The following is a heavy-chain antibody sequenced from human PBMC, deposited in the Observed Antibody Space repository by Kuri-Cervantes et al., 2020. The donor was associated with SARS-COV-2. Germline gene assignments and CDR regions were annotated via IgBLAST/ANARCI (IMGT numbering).Heavy chain of an antibody. CDR1: GGSFSGYY. J-gene: IGHJ4*02. V-gene: IGHV4-34*01. CDR2: INHRGST. CDR3: TRTDNSGYSYYFDY. Sequence: TLSPTCAVYGGSFSGYYWSWIRQPPGKGLEWVGEINHRGSTKYNPSPKSRVTISVDTSKKQFSLKLSSVTAADTAVYYFTRTDNSGYSYYFDYWGQGTLVTVSS. D-gene: IGHD3-22*01.